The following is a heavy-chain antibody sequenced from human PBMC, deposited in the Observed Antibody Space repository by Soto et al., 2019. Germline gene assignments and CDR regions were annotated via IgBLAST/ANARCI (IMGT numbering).Heavy chain of an antibody. CDR2: IIPIFGTA. CDR1: GGTFSRYA. Sequence: QVQLVQSGAEVKKPGSSVKVSCKASGGTFSRYAISWVRQAPGQGLEWMGGIIPIFGTANYAQKFQGRVTITADESTRTACMELSSLTSEHTAVYYCARDYDSSGYYYDYWGQGTLVTVS. J-gene: IGHJ4*02. CDR3: ARDYDSSGYYYDY. D-gene: IGHD3-22*01. V-gene: IGHV1-69*01.